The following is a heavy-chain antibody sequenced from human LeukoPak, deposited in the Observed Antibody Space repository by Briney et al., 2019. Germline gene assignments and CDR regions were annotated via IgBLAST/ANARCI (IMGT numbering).Heavy chain of an antibody. D-gene: IGHD6-19*01. J-gene: IGHJ4*02. CDR2: IKQDGSEK. Sequence: PGGSLRLSCAASGFTFSIYWMSWVRQAPGKGLEWVANIKQDGSEKYYVDSVKGRFTISRGNSKNTLYLQMNSLRAEDTAVYYCARAYSSGWPFDYWGQGTLVTVSS. V-gene: IGHV3-7*03. CDR1: GFTFSIYW. CDR3: ARAYSSGWPFDY.